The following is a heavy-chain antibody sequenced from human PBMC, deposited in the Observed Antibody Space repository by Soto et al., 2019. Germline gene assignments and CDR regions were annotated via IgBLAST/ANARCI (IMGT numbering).Heavy chain of an antibody. V-gene: IGHV3-21*06. CDR1: GFTFTRYS. J-gene: IGHJ4*02. CDR3: ARESEDLTSNFDY. Sequence: PGGSLRLSCAASGFTFTRYSMNWVRQAPGKELDWVSSISSTTNYIFYADSMKGRFTISRDNAKNSLYLEMNSLRAEDTAVYYCARESEDLTSNFDYWGQGTLVTVSS. CDR2: ISSTTNYI.